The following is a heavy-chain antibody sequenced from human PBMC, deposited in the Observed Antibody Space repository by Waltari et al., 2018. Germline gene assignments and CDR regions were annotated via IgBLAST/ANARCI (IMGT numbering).Heavy chain of an antibody. CDR3: ARVREDFWSGFYH. D-gene: IGHD3-3*01. Sequence: EVQLVESGGGLVQPGGSIRRSCAASGFTFSTYWMSWVRQAPGKGLEWVANIKQDGSEKYYVDSVKGRFTISRDNTNNSLYLQMNSLRAEDTAVYYCARVREDFWSGFYHWGQGALVTVSS. J-gene: IGHJ4*02. CDR1: GFTFSTYW. V-gene: IGHV3-7*01. CDR2: IKQDGSEK.